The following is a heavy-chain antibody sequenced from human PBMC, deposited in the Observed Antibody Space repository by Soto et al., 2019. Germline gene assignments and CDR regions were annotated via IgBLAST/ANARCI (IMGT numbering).Heavy chain of an antibody. CDR2: INPNSGGT. V-gene: IGHV1-2*02. Sequence: ASVKVSCKASGYTFTSYYMHWVRQAPGQGLEWMGWINPNSGGTKYAQRFQGRVTMTRDTSISTAYMELSSLRSDDTAVYYCARGSGYSYGYGDFWGQGTLVTVSS. D-gene: IGHD5-18*01. CDR3: ARGSGYSYGYGDF. CDR1: GYTFTSYY. J-gene: IGHJ4*02.